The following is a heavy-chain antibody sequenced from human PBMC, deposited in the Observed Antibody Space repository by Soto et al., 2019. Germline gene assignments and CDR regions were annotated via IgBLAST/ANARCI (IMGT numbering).Heavy chain of an antibody. D-gene: IGHD5-12*01. V-gene: IGHV4-61*08. J-gene: IGHJ2*01. CDR1: GDSVSSSVYY. CDR3: ARDRVVEITTPTSRSSIDL. Sequence: QVQLQESGPGLVKPSETLSLTCRISGDSVSSSVYYWTWIRQRPGQRLEWIAYISHTGDTNYNPSLKSRVTMSVDTSKNQFSLILKSLTAADTAVYFCARDRVVEITTPTSRSSIDLWGRVTLVTVSS. CDR2: ISHTGDT.